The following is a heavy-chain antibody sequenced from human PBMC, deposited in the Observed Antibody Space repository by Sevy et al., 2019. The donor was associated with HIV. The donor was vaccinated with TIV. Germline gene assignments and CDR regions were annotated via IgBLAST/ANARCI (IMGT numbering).Heavy chain of an antibody. V-gene: IGHV4-39*01. CDR3: ASLGGYSYPFDY. J-gene: IGHJ4*02. Sequence: SETLSLTCTVSGGSISSSSYYWGWIRQPPGKGLEWIGSIYYSGSTYYNPSLKSRVTISVDTSKNQFSLKLSSVTAADTAVYYCASLGGYSYPFDYWGQRTLVTVSS. CDR2: IYYSGST. D-gene: IGHD5-18*01. CDR1: GGSISSSSYY.